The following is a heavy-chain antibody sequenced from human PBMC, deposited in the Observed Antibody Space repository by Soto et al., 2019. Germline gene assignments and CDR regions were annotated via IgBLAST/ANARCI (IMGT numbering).Heavy chain of an antibody. V-gene: IGHV1-3*01. CDR2: INAGNGNT. D-gene: IGHD3-3*01. CDR3: ARELPYYDFWSGYYTGGEEYYYGMDV. Sequence: ASVKVSCKASGYTFTSYAMHWVRQAPGQRLEWMGWINAGNGNTKYSQKFQGRVTITRDTSASTAYMELSSLRSEDTAVYYCARELPYYDFWSGYYTGGEEYYYGMDVWGQGTTVTV. CDR1: GYTFTSYA. J-gene: IGHJ6*02.